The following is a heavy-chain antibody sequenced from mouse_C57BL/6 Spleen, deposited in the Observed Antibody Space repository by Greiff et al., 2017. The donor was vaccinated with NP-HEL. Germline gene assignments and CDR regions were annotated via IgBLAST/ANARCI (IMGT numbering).Heavy chain of an antibody. CDR3: ARGLLRYHFDV. Sequence: VQLRQPGAELVKPGASVRLSCKASGYTFTSYWRHWVKRRPGQGLEWIGMIHPNGGSTNYNEKFKSKATLTVDKSSSTAYMQLSSLTSEDSAVYYCARGLLRYHFDVWGTGTTVTVSS. D-gene: IGHD1-1*01. CDR1: GYTFTSYW. CDR2: IHPNGGST. J-gene: IGHJ1*03. V-gene: IGHV1-64*01.